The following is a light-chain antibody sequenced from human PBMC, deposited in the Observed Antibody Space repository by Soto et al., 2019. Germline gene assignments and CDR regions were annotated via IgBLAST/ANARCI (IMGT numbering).Light chain of an antibody. Sequence: EIVLTQSPATLSLSPVERATLSCRASQSVSSFLAWYQQRPGQAPRLLIYDASHRATGIPPRFSGSGSGTDFTLTISSLEPEDFAVYYCQQRSNWPPITFGQGTRLEIK. CDR3: QQRSNWPPIT. CDR2: DAS. CDR1: QSVSSF. V-gene: IGKV3-11*01. J-gene: IGKJ5*01.